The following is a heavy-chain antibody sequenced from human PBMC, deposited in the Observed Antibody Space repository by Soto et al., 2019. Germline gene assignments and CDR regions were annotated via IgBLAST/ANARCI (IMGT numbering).Heavy chain of an antibody. CDR1: GFTFSDHY. V-gene: IGHV3-72*01. CDR3: ARGIQQQLASDAFDI. CDR2: TRNKANSYTT. J-gene: IGHJ3*02. Sequence: GESLKISCAASGFTFSDHYMDWVRQAPGKGLEWVGRTRNKANSYTTEYAASVKGRFTISRDDSKNSLYLQMNSLKTEDTAVYYCARGIQQQLASDAFDIWGQGTMVTVSS. D-gene: IGHD6-13*01.